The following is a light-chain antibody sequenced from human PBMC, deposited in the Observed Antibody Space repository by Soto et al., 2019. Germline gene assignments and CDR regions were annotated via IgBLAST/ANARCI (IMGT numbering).Light chain of an antibody. J-gene: IGKJ1*01. CDR1: QSLLHSNGYDS. Sequence: EIVMTQSPLSLPVTPGEPASISCRSSQSLLHSNGYDSLDWYLQKPGQSPQLLIYLGSNRASGGPARFSGSGSGTDFTLKSSRVEADDVGVYYCMQALQSPPTFGQGTKVEIK. CDR3: MQALQSPPT. CDR2: LGS. V-gene: IGKV2-28*01.